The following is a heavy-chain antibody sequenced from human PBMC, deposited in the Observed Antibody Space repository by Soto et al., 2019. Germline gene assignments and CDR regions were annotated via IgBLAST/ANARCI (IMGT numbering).Heavy chain of an antibody. CDR2: ISSSGSGI. CDR3: ARACSDAFDI. J-gene: IGHJ3*02. Sequence: PVGSLRLSCAASGFTFSDYYMTWIRQAPGKGLEWVSYISSSGSGIYYPDSVKGRFTISRDNAKKSLYLQMSTMRAEDTAVYYSARACSDAFDIWGQGTLVTVSS. V-gene: IGHV3-11*01. CDR1: GFTFSDYY.